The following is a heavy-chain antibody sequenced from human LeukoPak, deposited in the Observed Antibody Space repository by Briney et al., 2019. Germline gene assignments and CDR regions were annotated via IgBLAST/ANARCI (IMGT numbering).Heavy chain of an antibody. V-gene: IGHV4-59*01. Sequence: KPSETLSLTCNVSGGSISSYYWSWIRQPPGKGLEWIGYMYHSGSTNYNPSLKSRVTISGDTSKNQFSLKLTSVTAADTAVYYCAREGRYCSSTSCRNWFDPWGQGTLVTVSS. D-gene: IGHD2-2*01. CDR3: AREGRYCSSTSCRNWFDP. CDR2: MYHSGST. J-gene: IGHJ5*02. CDR1: GGSISSYY.